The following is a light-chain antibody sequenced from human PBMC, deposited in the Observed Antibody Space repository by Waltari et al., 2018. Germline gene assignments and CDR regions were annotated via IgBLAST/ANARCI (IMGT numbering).Light chain of an antibody. J-gene: IGKJ1*01. CDR3: QKYGTLPAT. Sequence: EIMLTQPPGPLSLSPGERATLPCRASQSISKYLAWYQQKPGQAPRLLIYDAASRATGIPDRFSGSGSGTDFSLTISRLEPEDSAVYYCQKYGTLPATFGQGTKVEIK. CDR2: DAA. V-gene: IGKV3-20*01. CDR1: QSISKY.